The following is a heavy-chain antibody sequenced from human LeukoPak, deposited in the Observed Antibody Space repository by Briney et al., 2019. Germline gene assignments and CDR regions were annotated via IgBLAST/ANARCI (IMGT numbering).Heavy chain of an antibody. Sequence: ASVKVSCKASGYTFTSYDINWVRQATGQGLEWMGWMNPNSGNTGYAQKFQGRVTMTRNTSISTAYMELSSLRSEDTAVYYCARAYRLLWFGESFRNYMDVWGKGTTVTISS. D-gene: IGHD3-10*01. CDR3: ARAYRLLWFGESFRNYMDV. CDR1: GYTFTSYD. J-gene: IGHJ6*03. V-gene: IGHV1-8*01. CDR2: MNPNSGNT.